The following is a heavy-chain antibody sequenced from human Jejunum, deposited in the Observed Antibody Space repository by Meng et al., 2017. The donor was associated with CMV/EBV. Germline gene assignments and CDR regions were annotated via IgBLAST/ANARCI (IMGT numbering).Heavy chain of an antibody. D-gene: IGHD3-3*01. V-gene: IGHV3-7*01. CDR3: ARITTFGTGLHGMDV. Sequence: FSFHRNWMTWVRQAPGKGLEWVANINEDGGEIYYVDSLKGRFTISRDNAKNSLYLQMNSLRAEDSAVYYCARITTFGTGLHGMDVWGQGTTVTVSS. CDR2: INEDGGEI. CDR1: FSFHRNW. J-gene: IGHJ6*02.